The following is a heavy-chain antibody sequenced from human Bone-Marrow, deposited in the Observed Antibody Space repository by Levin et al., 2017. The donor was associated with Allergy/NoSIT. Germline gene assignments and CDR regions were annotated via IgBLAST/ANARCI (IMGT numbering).Heavy chain of an antibody. Sequence: HSGGSLRLSCDASGFSFSMYDMHWVRQAPGKGLEWISDISSSGATIHYVDSVKGRFTISRDNTKNSLYLQMNSLRAEDTAVYLCARGLGYSDYIYYWGQGTPVTVSS. J-gene: IGHJ4*02. D-gene: IGHD3-22*01. CDR3: ARGLGYSDYIYY. CDR2: ISSSGATI. V-gene: IGHV3-48*03. CDR1: GFSFSMYD.